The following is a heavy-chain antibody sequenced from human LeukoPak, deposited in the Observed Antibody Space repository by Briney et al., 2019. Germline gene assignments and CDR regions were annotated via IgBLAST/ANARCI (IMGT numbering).Heavy chain of an antibody. J-gene: IGHJ4*02. CDR3: ASSYCSGGNCYPQQTVYYFDF. V-gene: IGHV1-8*01. CDR1: GYTFTSYD. D-gene: IGHD2-15*01. CDR2: MNPNSGDT. Sequence: GASVKVSCKASGYTFTSYDIIWVRQATGQGLEWMGWMNPNSGDTGYVQKFQGRVTMTRSTSISTTYMELSSLTSEDTAVYYCASSYCSGGNCYPQQTVYYFDFWGQGTLVTVSS.